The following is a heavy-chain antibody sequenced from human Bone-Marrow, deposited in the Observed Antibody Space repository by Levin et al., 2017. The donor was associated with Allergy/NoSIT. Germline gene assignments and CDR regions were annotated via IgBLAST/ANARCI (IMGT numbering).Heavy chain of an antibody. CDR3: AAAAGTFPSGRPYYYYGMDV. CDR1: GGSISSYY. J-gene: IGHJ6*02. D-gene: IGHD6-13*01. CDR2: IYYSGST. V-gene: IGHV4-59*08. Sequence: KASETLSLTCTVSGGSISSYYWSWIRQPPGKGLEWIGYIYYSGSTNYNPSLKSRVTISVDTSKNQFSLKLSSVTAADTAVYYCAAAAGTFPSGRPYYYYGMDVWGQGTTVTVSS.